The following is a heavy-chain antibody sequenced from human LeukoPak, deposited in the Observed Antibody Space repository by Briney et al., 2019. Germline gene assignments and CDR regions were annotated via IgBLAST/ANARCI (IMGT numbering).Heavy chain of an antibody. V-gene: IGHV4-4*08. J-gene: IGHJ5*02. D-gene: IGHD2-15*01. Sequence: SETLSLTCTVSGGSISSYFWSWLRQPPGKGLEWIGYIYTSGSTKYTPSLKSRVTISLDTSKNQFSLKLNSVTAADTAVYYCARRGSWFDPWGQGTLVTVPS. CDR2: IYTSGST. CDR3: ARRGSWFDP. CDR1: GGSISSYF.